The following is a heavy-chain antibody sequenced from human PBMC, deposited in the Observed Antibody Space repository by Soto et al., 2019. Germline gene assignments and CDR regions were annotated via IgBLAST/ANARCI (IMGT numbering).Heavy chain of an antibody. CDR1: GYTFTAYY. J-gene: IGHJ5*02. CDR3: ATEGARGGGKWFAP. D-gene: IGHD3-16*01. Sequence: QVQLVQSGAEVKKPGASVKVSCKASGYTFTAYYMHWVRQAPGQGLEWMGWIDPNSGAALYAQKFKGGASMPRDTSIRTAYMELGRLRSNDTAVYYCATEGARGGGKWFAPGGQGTLSPSPQ. V-gene: IGHV1-2*02. CDR2: IDPNSGAA.